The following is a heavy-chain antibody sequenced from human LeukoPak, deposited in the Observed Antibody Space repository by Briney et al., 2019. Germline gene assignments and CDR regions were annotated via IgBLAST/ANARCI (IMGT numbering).Heavy chain of an antibody. CDR1: GFTFSGSA. J-gene: IGHJ3*02. CDR3: ASNGVYSGSSDAFDI. Sequence: GGSLKLSCAASGFTFSGSAMHWVRQASGKGLEWVGRIRSKANSYATAYAASVRGRFTISRDDSKNTAYLQMNSLKTEDTAVYYCASNGVYSGSSDAFDIWGQGTMVTVSS. V-gene: IGHV3-73*01. D-gene: IGHD1-26*01. CDR2: IRSKANSYAT.